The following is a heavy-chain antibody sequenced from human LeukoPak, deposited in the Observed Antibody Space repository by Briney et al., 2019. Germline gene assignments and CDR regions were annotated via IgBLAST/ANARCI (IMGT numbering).Heavy chain of an antibody. D-gene: IGHD4-17*01. CDR1: GFTFSSYS. CDR2: ISESGSAI. J-gene: IGHJ4*02. CDR3: AVTRGR. V-gene: IGHV3-48*02. Sequence: PGGSLRLSCAASGFTFSSYSMNWVRQAPGKGLECISYISESGSAIYYADSVKGRFTISRDNAKNSLSLQMNSLRDEGTAVYYCAVTRGRWGQGTLVTVSS.